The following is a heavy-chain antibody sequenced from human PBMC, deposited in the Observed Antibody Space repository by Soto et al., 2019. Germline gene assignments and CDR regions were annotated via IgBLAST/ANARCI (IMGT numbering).Heavy chain of an antibody. CDR1: GFTFSSYG. CDR2: ISYDGSNK. D-gene: IGHD6-13*01. J-gene: IGHJ4*02. V-gene: IGHV3-30*18. Sequence: QVQLVESGGGVVQPGRSLRLSCAASGFTFSSYGMHWVRQAPGKGLEWVAVISYDGSNKYYADSVKGRFTISRDNSKNTLYLQMNSLRAEDTAVYYCAKDGRQQLVPGPYWVQGTLVTVSS. CDR3: AKDGRQQLVPGPY.